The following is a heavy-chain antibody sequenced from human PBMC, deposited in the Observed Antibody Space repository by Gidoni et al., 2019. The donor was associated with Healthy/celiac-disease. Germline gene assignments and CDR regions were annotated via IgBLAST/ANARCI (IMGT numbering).Heavy chain of an antibody. V-gene: IGHV1-69*01. CDR3: AREERYSSGHSIPDY. J-gene: IGHJ4*02. CDR1: GGTFSSYA. D-gene: IGHD3-22*01. Sequence: QVQLVQSGAEVKKPGSSVKVSCKASGGTFSSYALIWVRQAPGQGLDWMGGIIPICGTANYAQKFQVRVTITADESTSTAYMELSSLRSEDTAVYYCAREERYSSGHSIPDYWGQGTLVTVSS. CDR2: IIPICGTA.